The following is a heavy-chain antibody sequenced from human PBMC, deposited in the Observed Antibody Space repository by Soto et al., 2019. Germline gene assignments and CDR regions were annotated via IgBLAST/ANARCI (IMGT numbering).Heavy chain of an antibody. CDR2: IYYPGSST. Sequence: PSETLSLTCTVSGVSINNIGRFLVWIRQPPGKGLEWIGSIYYPGSSTYYNQSLKSRGTISVDTSKNQFSLRMTSVTAADTAVYYCVAGSGFAYFDLWGRGTLVTVSS. CDR3: VAGSGFAYFDL. CDR1: GVSINNIGRF. D-gene: IGHD3-22*01. V-gene: IGHV4-39*01. J-gene: IGHJ2*01.